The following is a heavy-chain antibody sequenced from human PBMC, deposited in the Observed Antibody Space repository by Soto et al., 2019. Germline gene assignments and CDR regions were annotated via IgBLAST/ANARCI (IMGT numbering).Heavy chain of an antibody. Sequence: ASVKVSCKASGYTFTSYDINWVRQATGQGLEWMGWMNPNSGNTGYAQKFQGRVTMTRNTSISTAYMELSSLRSEDTAVYYCARGWRATVTTSNKYYYSYRDIWGKGNKVTVSS. CDR3: ARGWRATVTTSNKYYYSYRDI. J-gene: IGHJ6*03. D-gene: IGHD4-17*01. V-gene: IGHV1-8*01. CDR2: MNPNSGNT. CDR1: GYTFTSYD.